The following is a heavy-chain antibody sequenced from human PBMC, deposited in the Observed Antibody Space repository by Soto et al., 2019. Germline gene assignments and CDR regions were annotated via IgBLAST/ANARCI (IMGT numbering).Heavy chain of an antibody. CDR3: ARDNNWSYDY. CDR2: ISPDGSST. D-gene: IGHD1-1*01. Sequence: GGSLRLSCAASGFTFSTSWMHWVRQTPGKGLVWVSHISPDGSSTRDADSVQGRFITSRDNARSTLYLQMHSLRAEDTAVYYCARDNNWSYDYWGQGILVTVSS. CDR1: GFTFSTSW. V-gene: IGHV3-74*01. J-gene: IGHJ4*02.